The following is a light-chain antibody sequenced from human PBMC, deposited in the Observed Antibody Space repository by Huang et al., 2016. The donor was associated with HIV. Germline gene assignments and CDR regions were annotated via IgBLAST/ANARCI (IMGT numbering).Light chain of an antibody. CDR1: QSVSSN. J-gene: IGKJ5*01. CDR3: QQYNNWPPIT. CDR2: GAS. Sequence: EIVMTQSPVTLSVSPGERATLSCRASQSVSSNLARYQQKPGQAPRLLIYGASTRATGVPARFSGSGSGTEFTLTISSLQSEDFALYYCQQYNNWPPITFGQGTRLEIK. V-gene: IGKV3-15*01.